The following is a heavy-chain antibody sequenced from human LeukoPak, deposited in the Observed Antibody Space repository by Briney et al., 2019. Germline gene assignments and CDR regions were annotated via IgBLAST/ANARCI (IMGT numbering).Heavy chain of an antibody. CDR1: GFTFRSYA. CDR2: ISYDGSNK. Sequence: GRSLRLSCAASGFTFRSYAMHWVRQAPGKGLEWVAVISYDGSNKYYANSVKGRFTISRDNSKNTLYLQMDSLRAEDTAVYYCARGINPDLWFGEFSDYWGQGTLVTVSS. J-gene: IGHJ4*02. CDR3: ARGINPDLWFGEFSDY. D-gene: IGHD3-10*01. V-gene: IGHV3-30*04.